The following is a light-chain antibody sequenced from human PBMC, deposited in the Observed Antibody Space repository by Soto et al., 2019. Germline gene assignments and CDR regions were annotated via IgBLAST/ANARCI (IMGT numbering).Light chain of an antibody. J-gene: IGLJ3*02. CDR1: TSNIGTNT. CDR2: NDH. V-gene: IGLV1-44*01. CDR3: ATWDDSLNAYT. Sequence: HSVLTQPPSASGPPGQRVTTSCSGSTSNIGTNTVSWYQQLPGTAPKLLIYNDHQRPSGVPDRFSGSKSGTSASLAISGLQSEDEADYYCATWDDSLNAYTFGGGTKVTVL.